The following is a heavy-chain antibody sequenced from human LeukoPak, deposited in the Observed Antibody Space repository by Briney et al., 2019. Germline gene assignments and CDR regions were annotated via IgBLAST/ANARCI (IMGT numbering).Heavy chain of an antibody. CDR3: ARGPLGNFDY. Sequence: GGSLRLSCAASGFTFSRYWMSWVRQAPGKGLEWVANIKQDGSEKYYVDSVKGRFTISRDNAKNSLYLQMNSLRAEDTAVYYCARGPLGNFDYWGQGTLVTVSS. CDR1: GFTFSRYW. V-gene: IGHV3-7*04. J-gene: IGHJ4*02. CDR2: IKQDGSEK.